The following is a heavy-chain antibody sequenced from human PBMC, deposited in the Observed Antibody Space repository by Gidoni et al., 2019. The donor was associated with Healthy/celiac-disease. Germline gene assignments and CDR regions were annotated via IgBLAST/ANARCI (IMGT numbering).Heavy chain of an antibody. J-gene: IGHJ4*02. CDR2: ISYDGSNK. CDR3: AKDRWDAAAAGTGYFDY. CDR1: GFTFRSYG. Sequence: QVQLVESGGGVVQPGRSLRLSCADSGFTFRSYGMHWVRQAPGKGLGWVAVISYDGSNKYYADSVKGRFTISRDNSKNTRYLQMNSLRAEDTAVYYCAKDRWDAAAAGTGYFDYWGQGTLVTVSS. V-gene: IGHV3-30*18. D-gene: IGHD6-13*01.